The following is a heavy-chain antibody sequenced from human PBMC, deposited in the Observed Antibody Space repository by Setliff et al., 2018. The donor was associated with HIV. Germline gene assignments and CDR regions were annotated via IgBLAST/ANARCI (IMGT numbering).Heavy chain of an antibody. V-gene: IGHV3-23*01. CDR2: ISGAGATT. Sequence: PSETLSLTCAVSGGSISSDNWWTWVRQAPGKGLEWVAGISGAGATTYYADSVKGRFTISRDNSRNTVFLQMNNLRTEDTAVYYCAKDQGRVNDHWGLGTLVTVSS. J-gene: IGHJ4*02. CDR1: GGSISSDN. D-gene: IGHD3-16*01. CDR3: AKDQGRVNDH.